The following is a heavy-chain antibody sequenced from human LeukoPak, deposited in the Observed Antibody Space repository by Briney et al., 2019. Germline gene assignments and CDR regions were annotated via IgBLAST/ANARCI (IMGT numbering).Heavy chain of an antibody. D-gene: IGHD3-10*02. CDR1: GFTVSSNY. J-gene: IGHJ6*02. CDR2: IYSGGST. V-gene: IGHV3-66*01. Sequence: GGSLRLSCAASGFTVSSNYMSWVRQAPGKGLEWVSVIYSGGSTYYADSVKGRFTISRDNSKNTLYLQMNSLRAEDTAVYYCARVGVRVVISHYYYGMDVWGQGTTVTVSS. CDR3: ARVGVRVVISHYYYGMDV.